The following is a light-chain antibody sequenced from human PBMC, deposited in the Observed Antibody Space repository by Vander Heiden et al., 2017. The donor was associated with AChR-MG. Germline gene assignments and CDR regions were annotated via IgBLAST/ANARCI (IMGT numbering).Light chain of an antibody. CDR1: STDVGSYDY. CDR3: CSYTSSAIHWV. J-gene: IGLJ3*02. Sequence: QSALIQPPSVSGSPGQSVTISCTGTSTDVGSYDYVSWYQQHPGTVPKPMIYNVNTRPSGVPDRFSGSKSGVTASMTISGLQAEDEADYLCCSYTSSAIHWVFGGGTKLTVL. CDR2: NVN. V-gene: IGLV2-11*01.